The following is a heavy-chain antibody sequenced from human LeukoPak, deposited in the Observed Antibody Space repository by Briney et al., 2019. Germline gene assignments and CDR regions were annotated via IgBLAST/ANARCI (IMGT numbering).Heavy chain of an antibody. CDR1: GGSISSSSYY. D-gene: IGHD1-26*01. V-gene: IGHV4-39*07. CDR2: IYYSGST. CDR3: ARTSYSWSYYGPLGY. J-gene: IGHJ4*02. Sequence: SETLSLTCTVSGGSISSSSYYWGWIRQPPGKGLEWIGSIYYSGSTYYNPSLKSRVTISVDTSKNQFSLKLSSVTAADTAVYYCARTSYSWSYYGPLGYWGQGTLVTVSS.